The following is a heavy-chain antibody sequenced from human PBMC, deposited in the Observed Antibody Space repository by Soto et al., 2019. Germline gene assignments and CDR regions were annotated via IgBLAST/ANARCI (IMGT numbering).Heavy chain of an antibody. J-gene: IGHJ3*01. V-gene: IGHV6-1*01. CDR3: AGEDGYDTFDL. D-gene: IGHD5-18*01. CDR1: GDSVSSNTGA. Sequence: SQTLSLTCAISGDSVSSNTGAWNWIRQSPSRGLEWLGRTYYRSKWYKDYARSVKSRITINADTSKNQISLQLNSVTPEDTALYFFAGEDGYDTFDLWGQGPMVTASS. CDR2: TYYRSKWYK.